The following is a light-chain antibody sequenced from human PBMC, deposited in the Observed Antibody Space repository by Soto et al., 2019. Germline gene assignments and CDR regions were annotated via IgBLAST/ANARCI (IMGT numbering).Light chain of an antibody. CDR3: QQYNYWSGT. CDR2: DAS. CDR1: QSVSSN. Sequence: EIVMTQSPATLSVSPGERATLSCRASQSVSSNLAWYQQKLGQAPRLLIYDASTRATGIPARFSGSGSGSQFPLTISSLQSEDFAVYYCQQYNYWSGTFRQGTKVEIK. J-gene: IGKJ1*01. V-gene: IGKV3-15*01.